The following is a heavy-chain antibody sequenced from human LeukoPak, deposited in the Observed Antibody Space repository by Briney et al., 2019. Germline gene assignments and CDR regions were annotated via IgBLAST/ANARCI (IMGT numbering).Heavy chain of an antibody. D-gene: IGHD4-23*01. V-gene: IGHV4-30-2*01. CDR1: GGSISSGGYY. CDR2: IYHGGST. J-gene: IGHJ6*03. Sequence: SETLSLTCTVSGGSISSGGYYWSWIRQPPGKGLEWIGYIYHGGSTYYNPSLKSRVTISVDRSKNQFSLKLSSVTAADTAVYYCARGLFYGGNEIPMDVWGKGTTVTVSS. CDR3: ARGLFYGGNEIPMDV.